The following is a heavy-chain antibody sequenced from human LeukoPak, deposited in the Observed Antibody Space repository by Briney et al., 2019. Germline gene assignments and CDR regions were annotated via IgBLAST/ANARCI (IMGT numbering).Heavy chain of an antibody. D-gene: IGHD3-9*01. CDR1: GGTFSSYA. J-gene: IGHJ5*02. CDR2: IIPILGIA. V-gene: IGHV1-69*04. CDR3: AREPGGYYDILTGYYKPGRNNWFDP. Sequence: SVKVSCKASGGTFSSYAISWVRQAPGQRLEWMGRIIPILGIANSAQKFQGRVTITADKSTSPAYMELSSLRSEDTAVYYCAREPGGYYDILTGYYKPGRNNWFDPWGQGTLVTVSS.